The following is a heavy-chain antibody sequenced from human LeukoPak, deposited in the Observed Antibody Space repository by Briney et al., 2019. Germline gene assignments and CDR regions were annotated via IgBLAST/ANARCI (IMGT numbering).Heavy chain of an antibody. V-gene: IGHV3-48*02. D-gene: IGHD1-26*01. Sequence: GGSLRLSCVVSGITFSGYSMIWVRQAAGKGLAWLSFMTTSGNTIFYAESVKDRFTISRDNAKKSLYLQMNSLRDEDTAVYYCARVGGATAVTMYFEYWGQGTLVTVSS. CDR3: ARVGGATAVTMYFEY. CDR1: GITFSGYS. CDR2: MTTSGNTI. J-gene: IGHJ4*02.